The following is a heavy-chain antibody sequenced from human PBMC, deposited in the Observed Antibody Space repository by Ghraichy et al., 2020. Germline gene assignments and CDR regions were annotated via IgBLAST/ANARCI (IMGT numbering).Heavy chain of an antibody. V-gene: IGHV4-34*01. CDR3: ARGGYCSSTSCYRRSFWFDP. J-gene: IGHJ5*02. Sequence: GSLRLSCAVYGGSFSGYYWSWIRQPPGKGLEWIGEINHSGSTNYNPSLKSRVTISVDTSKNQFSLKLSSVTAADTAVYYCARGGYCSSTSCYRRSFWFDPWGQGTLVTVSS. CDR2: INHSGST. CDR1: GGSFSGYY. D-gene: IGHD2-2*01.